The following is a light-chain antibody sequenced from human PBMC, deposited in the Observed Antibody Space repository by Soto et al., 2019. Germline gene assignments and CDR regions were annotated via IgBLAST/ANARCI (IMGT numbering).Light chain of an antibody. V-gene: IGKV1-39*01. CDR3: QQSYSTTWT. J-gene: IGKJ1*01. CDR2: AAS. Sequence: DIPMTQSPSSLSASVGDRVTITCRASQGISTYLNWYQQKPGKAPKLLIYAASSLQSGVPSRFSGSGSETDFTLTISSLQPEDFATYSCQQSYSTTWTFGQGTKVDIK. CDR1: QGISTY.